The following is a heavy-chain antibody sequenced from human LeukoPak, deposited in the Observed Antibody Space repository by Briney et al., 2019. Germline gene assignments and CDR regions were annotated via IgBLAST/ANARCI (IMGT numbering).Heavy chain of an antibody. V-gene: IGHV1-46*01. CDR1: GYTFTSYY. Sequence: SVKVSCKASGYTFTSYYMHWVRQAPGQGLEWMGIINPSGGSTSYAQKFQGRVTMTRDTSISTAYMELSRLRSDDTAVYYCASTTLETVGATRWGQGTLVTVSS. D-gene: IGHD1-26*01. CDR3: ASTTLETVGATR. J-gene: IGHJ4*02. CDR2: INPSGGST.